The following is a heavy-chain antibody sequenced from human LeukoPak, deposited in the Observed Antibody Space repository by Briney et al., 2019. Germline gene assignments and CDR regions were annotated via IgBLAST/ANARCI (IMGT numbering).Heavy chain of an antibody. CDR1: GYSISSGYY. Sequence: PSETLSLTCAVSGYSISSGYYWGWIRQPPGKGLEWIGSIYHSGSTYYNPSLKGRVTISVDTSKNQFSLKLSSVTAADTAVYYCARRRITIFGVVIDAFDIWGQGTMVTVSS. CDR3: ARRRITIFGVVIDAFDI. J-gene: IGHJ3*02. D-gene: IGHD3-3*01. CDR2: IYHSGST. V-gene: IGHV4-38-2*01.